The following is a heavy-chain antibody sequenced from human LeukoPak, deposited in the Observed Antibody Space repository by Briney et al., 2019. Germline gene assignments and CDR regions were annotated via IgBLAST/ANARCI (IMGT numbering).Heavy chain of an antibody. CDR2: TSGSGDST. V-gene: IGHV3-23*01. Sequence: GGSLRLSCTASGFTFSSYAMSWVRQAPGKGLEWVSGTSGSGDSTYYADSVRGRFTISRDNSKNTLYLQMNSLRVQDTAVYYCAKDHPLDYYYGMDVWGQGTTVTVSS. CDR3: AKDHPLDYYYGMDV. J-gene: IGHJ6*02. CDR1: GFTFSSYA.